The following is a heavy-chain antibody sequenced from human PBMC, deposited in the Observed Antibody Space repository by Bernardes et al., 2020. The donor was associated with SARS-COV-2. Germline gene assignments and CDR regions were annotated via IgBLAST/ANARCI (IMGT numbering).Heavy chain of an antibody. CDR2: IYYTGKT. J-gene: IGHJ3*02. D-gene: IGHD1-20*01. V-gene: IGHV4-39*01. CDR3: SRTSIEITGPAFDI. Sequence: WIRQPPGKGLEWIGNIYYTGKTYYNPSLNSRVIISLDPSKNRISLNLSSVTAADTAVYYCSRTSIEITGPAFDIWGQGTTVTVSS.